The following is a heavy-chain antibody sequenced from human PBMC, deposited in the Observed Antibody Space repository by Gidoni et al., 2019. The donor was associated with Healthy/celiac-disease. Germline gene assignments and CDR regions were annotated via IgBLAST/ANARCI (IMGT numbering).Heavy chain of an antibody. CDR3: ARTPIDRVSAAIQPYYYYYGMDV. CDR1: GFSLSTSGMC. D-gene: IGHD2-2*02. J-gene: IGHJ6*02. CDR2: IDWDDDK. V-gene: IGHV2-70*15. Sequence: QVTLRESGPALVKPTQTLTLTCTFSGFSLSTSGMCVSWIRQPPGKALEWLARIDWDDDKYYSTSLKTRLTISKDTSKNQVVLTMTNMDPVDTATFYCARTPIDRVSAAIQPYYYYYGMDVWGQGTTVTVSS.